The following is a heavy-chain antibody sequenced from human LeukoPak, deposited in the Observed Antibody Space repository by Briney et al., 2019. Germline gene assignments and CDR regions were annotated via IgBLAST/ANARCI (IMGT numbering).Heavy chain of an antibody. D-gene: IGHD3-22*01. CDR3: ARDVRLYDSNGHWYFDL. J-gene: IGHJ2*01. CDR2: FDPEDGET. CDR1: GYTLTELS. V-gene: IGHV1-24*01. Sequence: ASVKVSCKVSGYTLTELSMHWVRQAPGKGLEWMGGFDPEDGETIYAQKFQGRVTMTEDTSTDTAYMELSSLRSEDTAVYYCARDVRLYDSNGHWYFDLWGRGTLVTVSS.